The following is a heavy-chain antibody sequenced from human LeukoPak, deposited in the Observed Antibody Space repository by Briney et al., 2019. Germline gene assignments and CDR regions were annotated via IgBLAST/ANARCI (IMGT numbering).Heavy chain of an antibody. Sequence: SETLSLTCAVSGGSISSGGYSWSWIRQPPGKGLEWIGEINHSGSTNYNPSLKSRVTISVDTSKNQFSLKLSSVTAADTAVYYCARGEGARDGYNYAGPFYFDYWGHGTLVTVSS. CDR1: GGSISSGGYS. CDR3: ARGEGARDGYNYAGPFYFDY. J-gene: IGHJ4*01. V-gene: IGHV4-30-2*01. CDR2: INHSGST. D-gene: IGHD5-24*01.